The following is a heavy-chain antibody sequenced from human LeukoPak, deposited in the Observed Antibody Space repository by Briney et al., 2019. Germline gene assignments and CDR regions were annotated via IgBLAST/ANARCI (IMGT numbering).Heavy chain of an antibody. CDR1: GYSISSGYY. CDR2: IYHSGST. V-gene: IGHV4-38-2*02. Sequence: SETLSLTCTVSGYSISSGYYWGWIRQPPGKGLEWIGSIYHSGSTYYNPSLKSRVTISVDTSKNQFSLKLSSVTAADTAVYYCARGPPPQAATESAFDIWGQGTMVTVSS. D-gene: IGHD2-15*01. CDR3: ARGPPPQAATESAFDI. J-gene: IGHJ3*02.